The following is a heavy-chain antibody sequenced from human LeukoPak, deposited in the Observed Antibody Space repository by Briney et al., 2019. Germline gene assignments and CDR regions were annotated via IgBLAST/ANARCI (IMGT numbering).Heavy chain of an antibody. CDR2: IWYDGSNK. CDR1: GFTFSSYV. J-gene: IGHJ5*02. V-gene: IGHV3-33*01. CDR3: ARGGYYDFWSGYFSGVPLETWFDP. D-gene: IGHD3-3*01. Sequence: GRSLRLSCAASGFTFSSYVMHWVRQAPGKGLEWVAVIWYDGSNKYYADSVKGRFTISRDNSKNTLYLQMNSLRAEDTAVYYCARGGYYDFWSGYFSGVPLETWFDPWGQGTLVTVSS.